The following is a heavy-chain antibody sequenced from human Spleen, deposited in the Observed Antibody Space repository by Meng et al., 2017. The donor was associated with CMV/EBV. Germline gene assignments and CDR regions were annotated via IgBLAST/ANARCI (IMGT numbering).Heavy chain of an antibody. CDR3: ARDRMGVAANRNRKQQLAPMGAYYFDY. J-gene: IGHJ4*02. CDR2: ISRSTNYV. CDR1: GFTFSSHD. Sequence: GESLKISCAASGFTFSSHDMNWVRQAPGKGLEWISSISRSTNYVFYADSVKGRFTISRDNSKNTLYLQMNSLRAEDTAVYYCARDRMGVAANRNRKQQLAPMGAYYFDYWGQGTLVTVSS. V-gene: IGHV3-21*01. D-gene: IGHD6-13*01.